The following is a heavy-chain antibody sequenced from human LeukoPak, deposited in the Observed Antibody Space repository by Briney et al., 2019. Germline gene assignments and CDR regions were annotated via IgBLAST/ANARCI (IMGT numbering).Heavy chain of an antibody. D-gene: IGHD5-24*01. J-gene: IGHJ4*02. CDR2: ISSSITTV. V-gene: IGHV3-48*04. Sequence: GGSLRLSCAASGFTFTTYAMSCVRQAPGKGLEWVSYISSSITTVSYADSVKGRFAISRDNAKNSLYLQMNNLRAEDTAVYYCARDGYTPFDYWGQGTLVTVSS. CDR3: ARDGYTPFDY. CDR1: GFTFTTYA.